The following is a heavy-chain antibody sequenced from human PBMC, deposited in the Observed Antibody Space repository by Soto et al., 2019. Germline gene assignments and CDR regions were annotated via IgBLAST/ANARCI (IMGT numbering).Heavy chain of an antibody. V-gene: IGHV5-51*01. CDR3: ARQDCSSTSCHSPH. J-gene: IGHJ4*02. D-gene: IGHD2-2*01. CDR1: GNSFTSYW. CDR2: IYPGDSDT. Sequence: PGESLEISCKGSGNSFTSYWIGWGRQMPGKGLEWMGIIYPGDSDTRYSPSFQGQVTISADKTTSTAYLQWSSLKASDTAMYYCARQDCSSTSCHSPHWGRGTLVTVSS.